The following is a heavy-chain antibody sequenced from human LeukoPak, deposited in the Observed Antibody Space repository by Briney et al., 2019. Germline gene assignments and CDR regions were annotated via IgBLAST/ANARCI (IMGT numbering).Heavy chain of an antibody. J-gene: IGHJ3*02. Sequence: PGRSLRLSCAGSGFTFDDYAIHWVRQAPGKGLEWVSGISWNSGSIGYADSVKGRFTISRDNAKNSLYLQMNSLRAEDTALYYCAKDFGDYYDSSGLTFYAFDIWGQGTMVTVSS. D-gene: IGHD3-22*01. V-gene: IGHV3-9*01. CDR3: AKDFGDYYDSSGLTFYAFDI. CDR1: GFTFDDYA. CDR2: ISWNSGSI.